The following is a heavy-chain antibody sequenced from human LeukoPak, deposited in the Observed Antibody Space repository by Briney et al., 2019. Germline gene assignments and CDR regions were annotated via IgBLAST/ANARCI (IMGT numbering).Heavy chain of an antibody. CDR1: GGSISSYY. CDR2: IYYSGST. CDR3: ARAPPTTVGAYYYMDV. J-gene: IGHJ6*03. D-gene: IGHD4-11*01. Sequence: SETLSLTCTVSGGSISSYYWSWIRQPPGKGLEWIGYIYYSGSTNYNPSLKSRVTISVDTSKNQSSLKLSSVTAADTAVYYCARAPPTTVGAYYYMDVWGKGTTVTVSS. V-gene: IGHV4-59*01.